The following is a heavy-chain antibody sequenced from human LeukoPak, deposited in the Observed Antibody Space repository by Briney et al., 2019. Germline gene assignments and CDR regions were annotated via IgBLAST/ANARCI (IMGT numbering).Heavy chain of an antibody. V-gene: IGHV3-30*02. D-gene: IGHD3-16*01. Sequence: PGGSLRLSCAASGFTFSSYGMHWVRQAPGKGLEWVAFIRYDGSNKYYADSVKGRFTISRDNSKNTLYLQMNSLRAEDTAVYYCARGRALGPVPNWFDPWGQGTLVTVSS. CDR2: IRYDGSNK. CDR1: GFTFSSYG. J-gene: IGHJ5*02. CDR3: ARGRALGPVPNWFDP.